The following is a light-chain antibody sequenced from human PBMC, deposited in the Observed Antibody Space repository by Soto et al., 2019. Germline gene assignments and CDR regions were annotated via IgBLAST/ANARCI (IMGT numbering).Light chain of an antibody. J-gene: IGKJ2*01. CDR2: GAS. V-gene: IGKV3D-15*01. CDR1: QSVGTT. Sequence: EIVMTQFPDSLCVSPGESATLSCRASQSVGTTLAWYQQKPGQAPRLLIYGASTRASGCPPRFRGSGSGTDFTLNLNRLQPADSATYYCQKANCFPFTFVQGTRLEI. CDR3: QKANCFPFT.